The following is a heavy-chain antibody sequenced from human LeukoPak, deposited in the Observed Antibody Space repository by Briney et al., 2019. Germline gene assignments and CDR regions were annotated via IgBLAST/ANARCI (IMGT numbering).Heavy chain of an antibody. D-gene: IGHD2-2*01. V-gene: IGHV4-34*01. CDR2: INHSGST. CDR1: GGSFSGYY. CDR3: ARGSGVELVVPAAGWFDP. J-gene: IGHJ5*02. Sequence: PSETLSLTCAVYGGSFSGYYWSWIRQPPGKGLEWIGEINHSGSTNYNPSLKSRVTISVDTSKNQFSLKLSSVTAADTAVYYCARGSGVELVVPAAGWFDPWGQGTLVTVSS.